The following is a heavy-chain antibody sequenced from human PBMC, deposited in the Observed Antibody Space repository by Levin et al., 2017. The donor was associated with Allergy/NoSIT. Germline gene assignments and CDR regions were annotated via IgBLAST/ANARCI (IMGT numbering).Heavy chain of an antibody. CDR1: GFTVSSNY. CDR2: IYSGGST. V-gene: IGHV3-53*01. CDR3: ARTGLGSSGYYQPYYFDY. D-gene: IGHD3-22*01. Sequence: PGGSLRLSCAASGFTVSSNYMSWVRQAPGKGLEWVSVIYSGGSTYYADSVKGRFTISRDNSKNTLYLQMNSLRAEDTAVYYCARTGLGSSGYYQPYYFDYWGQGTLVTVSS. J-gene: IGHJ4*02.